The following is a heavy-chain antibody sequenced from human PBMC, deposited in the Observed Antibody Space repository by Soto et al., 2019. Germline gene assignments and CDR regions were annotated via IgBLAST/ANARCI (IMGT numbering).Heavy chain of an antibody. CDR2: INPNSGGT. Sequence: GASVKVSCKASGYTFTGYYMHWVRQAPGQGLEWMGWINPNSGGTNYAQKFQGWVTMTRDTSISTAYMELSRLRSDDTAVYYCARVEYSSGWYPYNWFDPWGQGTLVTVSS. J-gene: IGHJ5*02. V-gene: IGHV1-2*04. CDR3: ARVEYSSGWYPYNWFDP. D-gene: IGHD6-19*01. CDR1: GYTFTGYY.